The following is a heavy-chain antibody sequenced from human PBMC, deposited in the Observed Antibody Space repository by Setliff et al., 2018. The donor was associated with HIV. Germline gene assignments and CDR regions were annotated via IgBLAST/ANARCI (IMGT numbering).Heavy chain of an antibody. CDR2: INVNNGNT. D-gene: IGHD6-19*01. CDR1: GYTFIHYD. CDR3: ARVPLSGWLYFDY. J-gene: IGHJ4*02. V-gene: IGHV1-18*01. Sequence: ASVKVSCKASGYTFIHYDVSWVRRAPGQGLEWMGWINVNNGNTNYAQKFQGRVTMTTDTSTTTAYMELRSLRSDDTAVYYCARVPLSGWLYFDYWGQGTLVTVSS.